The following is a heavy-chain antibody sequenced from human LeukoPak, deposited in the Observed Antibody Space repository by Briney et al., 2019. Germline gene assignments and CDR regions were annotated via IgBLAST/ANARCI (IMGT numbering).Heavy chain of an antibody. CDR2: IRSKTDGGTA. CDR3: AREDYTTYYFDF. V-gene: IGHV3-15*01. CDR1: GFTFSNAW. D-gene: IGHD4-11*01. J-gene: IGHJ4*02. Sequence: GGSLRLSCAASGFTFSNAWMSWVRQAPGKGLEWVGRIRSKTDGGTANYAAPVKGRFTISRDDSEQTLHLQMNSLKTEDTAVYYCAREDYTTYYFDFWGQGTLVTVSS.